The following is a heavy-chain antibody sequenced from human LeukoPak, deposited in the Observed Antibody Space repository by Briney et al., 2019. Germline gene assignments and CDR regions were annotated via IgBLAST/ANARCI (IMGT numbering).Heavy chain of an antibody. V-gene: IGHV3-30*04. Sequence: GRSLRLSCAASEFTFSSYAMHWVRQAPGKGLEWVAVISYDGSNKYYADSVKGRFTISRDNSKNTLYLQMNSLRAEDTAVYYCARVLTDPRYGSGSGYFDYWGQGTLVTVSS. CDR2: ISYDGSNK. CDR1: EFTFSSYA. CDR3: ARVLTDPRYGSGSGYFDY. J-gene: IGHJ4*02. D-gene: IGHD3-10*01.